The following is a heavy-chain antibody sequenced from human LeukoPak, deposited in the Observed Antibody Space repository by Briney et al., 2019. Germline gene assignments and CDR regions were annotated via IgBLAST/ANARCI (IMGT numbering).Heavy chain of an antibody. V-gene: IGHV5-51*04. CDR1: GYSFTSLW. Sequence: ESLKISCKGFGYSFTSLWIGWVRQIPGKGLGGVGIIYPADSDTRYSPSFQGQVTISADKPISTAYLQWSSLKASDTGMYYCARLRGYGMDVWGQGTTVTVS. J-gene: IGHJ6*02. CDR2: IYPADSDT. CDR3: ARLRGYGMDV.